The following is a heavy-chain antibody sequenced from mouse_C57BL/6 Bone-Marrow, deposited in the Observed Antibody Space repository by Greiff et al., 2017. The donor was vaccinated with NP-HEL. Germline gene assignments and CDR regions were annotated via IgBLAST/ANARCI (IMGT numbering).Heavy chain of an antibody. Sequence: EVKLQESGGGLVQPGGSLSLSCAASGFTFTDYYMSWVRQPPGKALEWLGFIRNKANGYTTEYSASVKGRFTISRDNSQSILYLQMNALRAEDSATYYCARPTVGAMDYWGQGTSVTVSS. D-gene: IGHD1-1*01. CDR1: GFTFTDYY. V-gene: IGHV7-3*01. J-gene: IGHJ4*01. CDR3: ARPTVGAMDY. CDR2: IRNKANGYTT.